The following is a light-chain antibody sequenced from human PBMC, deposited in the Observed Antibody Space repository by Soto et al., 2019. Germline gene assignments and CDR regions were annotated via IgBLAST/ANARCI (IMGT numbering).Light chain of an antibody. CDR3: ASWDDSLNAYV. J-gene: IGLJ1*01. V-gene: IGLV1-44*01. CDR1: SSNIGSNS. Sequence: QPVLTQPPSASATPGQRVTISCSGSSSNIGSNSVNWYQQVPGRAPRLLIYSNNQRPSGVPDRLSGSKSGTSASLAIGGLLSEDEADYYCASWDDSLNAYVFGGGTKLTVL. CDR2: SNN.